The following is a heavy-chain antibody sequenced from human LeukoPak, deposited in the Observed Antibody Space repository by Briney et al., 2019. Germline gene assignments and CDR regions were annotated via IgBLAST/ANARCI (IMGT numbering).Heavy chain of an antibody. V-gene: IGHV3-48*01. CDR3: ASLRGH. CDR2: ISSSTSSI. CDR1: GFTFSSYG. Sequence: GGSLRLSCAASGFTFSSYGMNWVRQAPGKGLQWVSYISSSTSSINFADSVTGRFTISRDNAKNSLYLQMNSLRAEDTAVYYCASLRGHWGQGTLVTVSS. J-gene: IGHJ4*02.